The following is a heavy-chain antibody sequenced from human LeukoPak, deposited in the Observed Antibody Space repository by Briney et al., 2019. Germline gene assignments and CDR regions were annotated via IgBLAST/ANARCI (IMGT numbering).Heavy chain of an antibody. Sequence: AASVTVPCKASGYMFTGYYMHWVRQAPGQGLEWMGWINPNSGGTNYAQKFQGRVTMTRDTSISTAYMELSSLRSDDTAVYYCARGYCSGDCFTLFDYWGQGTLVTVSS. V-gene: IGHV1-2*02. D-gene: IGHD2-21*02. CDR3: ARGYCSGDCFTLFDY. J-gene: IGHJ4*02. CDR1: GYMFTGYY. CDR2: INPNSGGT.